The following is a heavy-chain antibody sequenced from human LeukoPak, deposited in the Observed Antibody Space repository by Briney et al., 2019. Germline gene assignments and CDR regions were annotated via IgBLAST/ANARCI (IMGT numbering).Heavy chain of an antibody. D-gene: IGHD1-26*01. Sequence: ASAKDSPKPSGYSLTSYGISWGRQAPQQGGERMGWISTYDGNTNYARRVQDRLIMTTDSSTSPAYMELRSLRADGRAVYYCAKLGATVGYSPIDYWGQGTLVSVSS. V-gene: IGHV1-18*04. CDR1: GYSLTSYG. J-gene: IGHJ4*02. CDR2: ISTYDGNT. CDR3: AKLGATVGYSPIDY.